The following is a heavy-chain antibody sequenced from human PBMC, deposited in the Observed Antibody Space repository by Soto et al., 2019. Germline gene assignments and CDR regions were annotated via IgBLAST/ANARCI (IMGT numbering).Heavy chain of an antibody. Sequence: GGSLRLSCAASGFTFSSYGMHWVRQAPGKGLEWVAVISYDGSNKYYADSVKGRFTISRDNSKNTLYLQMNSLRAEDTAVYYCAKDPIPALRTTWLLGYFDYWGQGTLVTVSS. V-gene: IGHV3-30*18. D-gene: IGHD3-22*01. CDR1: GFTFSSYG. J-gene: IGHJ4*02. CDR2: ISYDGSNK. CDR3: AKDPIPALRTTWLLGYFDY.